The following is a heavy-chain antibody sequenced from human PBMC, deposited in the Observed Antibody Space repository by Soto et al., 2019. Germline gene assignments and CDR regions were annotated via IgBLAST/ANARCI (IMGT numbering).Heavy chain of an antibody. CDR2: IIPIFGTA. D-gene: IGHD3-22*01. CDR3: ARDPPNYYDSSGYYGYYYGMDV. J-gene: IGHJ6*02. V-gene: IGHV1-69*01. CDR1: GGTFSSYA. Sequence: QVQLVQSGAEVKKPGSSVKVSCKASGGTFSSYAISWVRQAPGQGLEWMGGIIPIFGTANYAQKFQGRVTITADESTSTDYMELSSLRSEDTAEYYCARDPPNYYDSSGYYGYYYGMDVWGQGTTVTVSS.